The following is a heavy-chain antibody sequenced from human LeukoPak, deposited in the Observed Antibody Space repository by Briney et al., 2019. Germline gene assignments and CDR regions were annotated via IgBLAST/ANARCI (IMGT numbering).Heavy chain of an antibody. CDR1: GFTFSQYW. CDR2: IKHDGSEKQDGSEQ. CDR3: ARSGRGVDSFYFYMDV. J-gene: IGHJ6*03. V-gene: IGHV3-7*01. Sequence: GGALRLSCAASGFTFSQYWMSWVRQAPGRGVEGVASIKHDGSEKQDGSEQNYVDSVKGRFTISRDNAKNSLYLQMHSPRAEDTAVYSCARSGRGVDSFYFYMDVWGKGTTVTVSS. D-gene: IGHD3-10*01.